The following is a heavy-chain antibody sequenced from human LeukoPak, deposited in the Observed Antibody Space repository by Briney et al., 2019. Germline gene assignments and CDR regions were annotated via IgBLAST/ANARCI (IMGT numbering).Heavy chain of an antibody. Sequence: MPSETLSLTCTVSGGSISSYYWSWIRQPAGKGLEWIGYIYYSGSTNYNPSLKSRVTISVDTSKNQFSLKLSSVTAADTAVYYCASTGYSSGWYYWGQGTLVTVSS. CDR2: IYYSGST. D-gene: IGHD6-19*01. V-gene: IGHV4-59*08. CDR1: GGSISSYY. CDR3: ASTGYSSGWYY. J-gene: IGHJ4*02.